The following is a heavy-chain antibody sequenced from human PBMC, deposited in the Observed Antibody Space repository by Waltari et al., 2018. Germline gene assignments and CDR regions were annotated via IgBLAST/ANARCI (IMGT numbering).Heavy chain of an antibody. CDR3: ARRGYSGYDFDY. J-gene: IGHJ4*02. CDR1: GYSISSGYY. CDR2: IYHSGST. Sequence: QVQLQESGPGLVKPSETLSLTCAVSGYSISSGYYWGWIRQPPGKGLEWIGSIYHSGSTYYNPSLKSRVTISVDTSKNQFSRKLSSVTATDTAVYYCARRGYSGYDFDYWGQGTLVTVSS. D-gene: IGHD5-12*01. V-gene: IGHV4-38-2*01.